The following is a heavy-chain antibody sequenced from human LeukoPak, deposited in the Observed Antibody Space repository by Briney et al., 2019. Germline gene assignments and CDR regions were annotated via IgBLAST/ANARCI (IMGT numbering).Heavy chain of an antibody. CDR3: ARLTRILWAYYYYMDV. CDR1: GFTFSDYY. J-gene: IGHJ6*03. V-gene: IGHV4-34*01. D-gene: IGHD3-16*01. CDR2: INHSGST. Sequence: GSLRLSCAASGFTFSDYYMSWIRQPPGKGLEWIGEINHSGSTNYNPSLKSRVTISVDTSKNQFSLKLSSVTAADTAVYYCARLTRILWAYYYYMDVWGKGTTVTISS.